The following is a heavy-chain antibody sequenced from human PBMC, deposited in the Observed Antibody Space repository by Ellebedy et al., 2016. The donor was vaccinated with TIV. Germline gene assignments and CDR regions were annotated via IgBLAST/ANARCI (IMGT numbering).Heavy chain of an antibody. CDR3: AGGYSSGWTDY. V-gene: IGHV4-4*07. CDR2: IYTSGST. Sequence: MPSETLSLTCTVSGGSISSYYWRWIRQPAGKGLEWIGRIYTSGSTNYNPSLQSRVTMSVDTSKNQFSLKLSSVTAADTAAYYCAGGYSSGWTDYWGQGTQVAVSS. D-gene: IGHD6-19*01. J-gene: IGHJ4*02. CDR1: GGSISSYY.